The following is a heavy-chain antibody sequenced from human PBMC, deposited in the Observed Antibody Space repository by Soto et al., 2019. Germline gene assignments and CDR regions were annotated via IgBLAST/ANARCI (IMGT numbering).Heavy chain of an antibody. CDR1: GFTFSSYG. D-gene: IGHD2-2*01. V-gene: IGHV3-30*18. J-gene: IGHJ3*02. CDR2: ISYDGSNK. CDR3: AKDESERMPTQWGDAFDI. Sequence: PGGSLRLSCAASGFTFSSYGMHWVRQAPGKGLEWVAVISYDGSNKYYADYVKGRFTISRDNSKNTLYLQMNSLRAEDTAVYYCAKDESERMPTQWGDAFDIWGQGTIVTVSS.